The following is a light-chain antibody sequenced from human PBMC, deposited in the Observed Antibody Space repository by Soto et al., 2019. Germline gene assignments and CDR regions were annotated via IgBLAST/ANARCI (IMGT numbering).Light chain of an antibody. V-gene: IGLV2-23*01. CDR3: CTYAGSVYV. CDR2: EGS. J-gene: IGLJ1*01. CDR1: SSDVGSYNL. Sequence: QSVLXQPASVSGSPGQSITISCTGTSSDVGSYNLVSWYQQHPGKAPKLMIYEGSKRPSGVSNRFSGSKSGNTASLTISGLQAEDEADYYCCTYAGSVYVFGTGTKVTVL.